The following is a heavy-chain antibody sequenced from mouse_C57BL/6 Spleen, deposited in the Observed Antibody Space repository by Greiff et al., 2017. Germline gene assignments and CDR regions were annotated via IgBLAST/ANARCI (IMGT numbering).Heavy chain of an antibody. CDR1: GYAFTNYL. V-gene: IGHV1-54*01. Sequence: QVQLKQSGAELVRPGTSVKVSCKASGYAFTNYLIEWVKQRPGQGLEWIGVINPGSGGTNYNEKFKGKATLTADKSSSTASMQLSSLTSEDSAVYFCARNAGDWYFDVWGTGTTVTVSS. J-gene: IGHJ1*03. CDR2: INPGSGGT. CDR3: ARNAGDWYFDV.